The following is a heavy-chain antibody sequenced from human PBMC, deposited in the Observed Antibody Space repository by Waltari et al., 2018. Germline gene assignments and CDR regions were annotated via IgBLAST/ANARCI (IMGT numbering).Heavy chain of an antibody. Sequence: QVQLQESGPGLVKPSETLSLTCTVSGGSISSYYWSWIRQPAGKGLEWLGRIYTRGRTTANPSLNSRVTMSVDTSKNQFSLKLSSVTAADTAVYYCARDIVLVYGMDVWGQGTTVTVSS. CDR3: ARDIVLVYGMDV. J-gene: IGHJ6*02. CDR2: IYTRGRT. CDR1: GGSISSYY. D-gene: IGHD2-8*01. V-gene: IGHV4-4*07.